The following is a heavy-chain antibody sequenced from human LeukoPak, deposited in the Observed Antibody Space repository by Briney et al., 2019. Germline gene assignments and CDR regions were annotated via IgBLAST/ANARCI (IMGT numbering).Heavy chain of an antibody. V-gene: IGHV3-21*01. CDR1: GLTFSTSG. J-gene: IGHJ4*02. CDR2: ISSSSSYI. D-gene: IGHD2-15*01. Sequence: GGSLRLSCTTSGLTFSTSGFNWVRQAPGKGLEWVSSISSSSSYIYFADSVKGRFTISRDNAKNSLYLQMNSLRAEDTAVYYCARVFQAASGVAAYGYWGQGTLVTVSS. CDR3: ARVFQAASGVAAYGY.